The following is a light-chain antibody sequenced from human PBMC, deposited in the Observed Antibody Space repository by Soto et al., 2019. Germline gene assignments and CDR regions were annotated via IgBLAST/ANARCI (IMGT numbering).Light chain of an antibody. CDR2: DAS. V-gene: IGKV1-5*01. Sequence: DIQMTQSPSTLSASVGDTVTITCRASQNIGRWLAWYQQKPGKAPKLLIYDASNLESGVPSRISRSGFATDFTLTISTLQPDDFATYDCHQFTSYSSLSFGPGNKVHIK. CDR1: QNIGRW. J-gene: IGKJ3*01. CDR3: HQFTSYSSLS.